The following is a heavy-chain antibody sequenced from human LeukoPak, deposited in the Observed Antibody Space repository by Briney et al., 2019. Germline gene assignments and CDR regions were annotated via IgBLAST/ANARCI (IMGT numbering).Heavy chain of an antibody. D-gene: IGHD3-22*01. CDR3: TRRYYHDSSGYYNGDH. J-gene: IGHJ4*02. CDR2: IRYDGSNK. CDR1: GFTFSSYG. V-gene: IGHV3-30*02. Sequence: PGGSLRLSCAASGFTFSSYGMHWVRQAPGKGLEWVAFIRYDGSNKYYADSVKGRFTISRDNSKNTVYLQMNSLTTDDTAVYYCTRRYYHDSSGYYNGDHWGQGTLVTV.